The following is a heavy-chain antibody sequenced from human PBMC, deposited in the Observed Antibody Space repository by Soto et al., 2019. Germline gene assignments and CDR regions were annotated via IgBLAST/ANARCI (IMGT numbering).Heavy chain of an antibody. Sequence: SLRLSCAASGFTFSSYGMHWVRQAPGKGLEWVAVIWYDGSNKYYADSVKGRFTISRDNSKNTLYLQMNSLRAEDTAVYYCARDPTRGTVRYYFDYWGQGTLVTVSS. D-gene: IGHD5-12*01. V-gene: IGHV3-33*01. J-gene: IGHJ4*02. CDR2: IWYDGSNK. CDR1: GFTFSSYG. CDR3: ARDPTRGTVRYYFDY.